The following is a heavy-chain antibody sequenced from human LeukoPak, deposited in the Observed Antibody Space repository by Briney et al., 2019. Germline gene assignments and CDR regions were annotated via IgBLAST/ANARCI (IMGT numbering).Heavy chain of an antibody. CDR3: AKDSEATITPLSAFDI. CDR2: ISGSGGST. V-gene: IGHV3-23*01. D-gene: IGHD4-23*01. CDR1: GFSFRNYS. Sequence: GGSLRLSCAASGFSFRNYSISWVRQAPGKGLEWVSSISGSGGSTYSADSVKGRFTISRENSNNTLYLQMNSLRADDTAMYYCAKDSEATITPLSAFDIWGQGTMVTVSS. J-gene: IGHJ3*02.